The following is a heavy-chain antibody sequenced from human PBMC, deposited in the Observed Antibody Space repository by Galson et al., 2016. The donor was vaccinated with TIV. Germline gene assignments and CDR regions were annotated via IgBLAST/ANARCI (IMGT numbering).Heavy chain of an antibody. Sequence: SLRLSCAASGFTFDEYPMHWVRQPPGKGPQWVSSINWHGNAVVYADSVKGRFTVSRDNGKTSLYLQMNSLRPDDTALYYCAKNRAGDASMDYYFYHSRDVWGKGTAVIVSS. CDR2: INWHGNAV. CDR1: GFTFDEYP. D-gene: IGHD5-18*01. V-gene: IGHV3-9*01. CDR3: AKNRAGDASMDYYFYHSRDV. J-gene: IGHJ6*04.